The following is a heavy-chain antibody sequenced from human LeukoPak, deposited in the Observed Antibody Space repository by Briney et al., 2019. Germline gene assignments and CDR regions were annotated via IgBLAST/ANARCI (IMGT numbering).Heavy chain of an antibody. Sequence: ASVKVSCKVSGYTLTELSMHWVRQAPGKGLEWMGGFDPEDGETIYAQKFQGRVTMTEDTSTDTAYMELSSLRSEDTAVYYCATAPRASSGYYLHDDWGQGTLVTVSS. V-gene: IGHV1-24*01. CDR2: FDPEDGET. J-gene: IGHJ4*02. CDR1: GYTLTELS. CDR3: ATAPRASSGYYLHDD. D-gene: IGHD3-22*01.